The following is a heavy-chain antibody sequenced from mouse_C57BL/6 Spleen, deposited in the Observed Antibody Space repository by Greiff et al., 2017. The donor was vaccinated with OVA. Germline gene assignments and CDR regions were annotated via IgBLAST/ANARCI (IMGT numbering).Heavy chain of an antibody. Sequence: QVQLQQPGAELVRPGASVKMSCKASGYTFTSYWMHWVKQRPGQGLEWIGYINPSSGYTKYNQKFKDKATLTADKSSSTAYMQLSSLTSEDSAVYYGARDWLLLRGNYFDYWGQGTTLTVSA. V-gene: IGHV1-4*01. D-gene: IGHD1-1*01. J-gene: IGHJ2*01. CDR3: ARDWLLLRGNYFDY. CDR2: INPSSGYT. CDR1: GYTFTSYW.